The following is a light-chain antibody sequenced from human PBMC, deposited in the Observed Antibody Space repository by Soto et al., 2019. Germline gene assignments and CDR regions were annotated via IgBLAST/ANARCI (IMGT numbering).Light chain of an antibody. CDR1: QGVSNY. J-gene: IGKJ4*01. V-gene: IGKV1-27*01. CDR3: QKCGVAPFT. Sequence: IQIDQSPSSLSASVGDRVTITWPACQGVSNYLAWYQQKPGKVPKLLIYAASTLQSGVPSRFSGSGSGTDFTLTISSLQPEDVATYYCQKCGVAPFTFGGGTKVDIK. CDR2: AAS.